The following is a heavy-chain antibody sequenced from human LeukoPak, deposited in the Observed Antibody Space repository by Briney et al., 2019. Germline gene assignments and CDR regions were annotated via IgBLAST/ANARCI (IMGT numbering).Heavy chain of an antibody. V-gene: IGHV4-59*01. CDR1: GGSISSYY. J-gene: IGHJ4*02. Sequence: SETLSLTCTVSGGSISSYYWSWIRQPPGKGLEWIGYIYYSGSTNYNPSLKSRVTISVDTSKNQFSLKLSSVTAADTAVYYCARGGGGSGHFDYWGQGTLVTVSS. D-gene: IGHD2-15*01. CDR2: IYYSGST. CDR3: ARGGGGSGHFDY.